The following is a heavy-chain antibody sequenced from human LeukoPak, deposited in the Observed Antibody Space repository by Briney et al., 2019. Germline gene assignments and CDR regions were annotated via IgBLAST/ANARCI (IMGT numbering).Heavy chain of an antibody. D-gene: IGHD2-21*02. J-gene: IGHJ6*02. CDR3: AKDACGGDCYVLWYYYYYGMDV. V-gene: IGHV3-30*18. Sequence: PGRSLRLSCAASGFTFSSYGMHWVRQAPGKGLEWVAVISYVGSNKYYADSVKGRFTIPRDNSKNTLYLQMNSLRAEDTAVYYCAKDACGGDCYVLWYYYYYGMDVWGQGTTVTVSS. CDR2: ISYVGSNK. CDR1: GFTFSSYG.